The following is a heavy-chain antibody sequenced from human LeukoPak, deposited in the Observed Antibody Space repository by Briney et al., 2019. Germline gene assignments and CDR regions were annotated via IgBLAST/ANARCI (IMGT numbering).Heavy chain of an antibody. CDR1: GFTFRMSG. D-gene: IGHD3-10*01. CDR2: MSSDGIKS. CDR3: AKDHAGSGRAFEY. V-gene: IGHV3-30*04. J-gene: IGHJ4*02. Sequence: PGGSLRLSCATSGFTFRMSGVHWVRQAPGKGLEWVALMSSDGIKSYYADSVKGRFTVSRDTSKDIVYLQMKSLSADDTGIYYCAKDHAGSGRAFEYWGQGTLVTVSS.